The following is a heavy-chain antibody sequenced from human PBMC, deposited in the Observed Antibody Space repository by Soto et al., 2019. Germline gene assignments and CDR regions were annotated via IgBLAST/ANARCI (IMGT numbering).Heavy chain of an antibody. D-gene: IGHD2-2*01. V-gene: IGHV3-9*01. J-gene: IGHJ6*02. CDR1: GFTFDDYA. CDR3: ARDFRGVNCSSTSCSYGMDV. Sequence: GGSLRLSCAASGFTFDDYAMHWVRQAPGKGLEWVSGISWNSGSIGYADSVKGRFTISRDNAKNSLYLQMNSLRAEDTAVYYCARDFRGVNCSSTSCSYGMDVWGQGTTVTVSS. CDR2: ISWNSGSI.